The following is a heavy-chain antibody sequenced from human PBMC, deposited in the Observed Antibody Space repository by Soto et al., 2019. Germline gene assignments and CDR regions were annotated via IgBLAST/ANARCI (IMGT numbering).Heavy chain of an antibody. CDR1: GYGFNIYY. CDR3: ARGVSGTYHNDY. Sequence: ASVKVSCKASGYGFNIYYIHWVRQAPGQGLEWMGIINPSADSTNYAQKFQGRVTMTRDTSTTTVYMELSSLRSEDTAVYYCARGVSGTYHNDYWGQGTLVTVSS. CDR2: INPSADST. V-gene: IGHV1-46*02. J-gene: IGHJ4*02. D-gene: IGHD3-10*01.